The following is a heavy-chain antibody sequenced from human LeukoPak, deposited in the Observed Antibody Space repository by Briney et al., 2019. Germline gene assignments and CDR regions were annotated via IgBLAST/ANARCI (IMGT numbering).Heavy chain of an antibody. Sequence: ASVKVSCKASRYTFTSYGTSWVRQAPGQGLDWMVWISAYNGNTNYAQKLQGRVTMTTDTSTSTAYMELRSLRSDDTAVYYCARDNYYDSSGYYDYWGRGTLVTVSS. CDR3: ARDNYYDSSGYYDY. J-gene: IGHJ4*02. D-gene: IGHD3-22*01. CDR1: RYTFTSYG. CDR2: ISAYNGNT. V-gene: IGHV1-18*01.